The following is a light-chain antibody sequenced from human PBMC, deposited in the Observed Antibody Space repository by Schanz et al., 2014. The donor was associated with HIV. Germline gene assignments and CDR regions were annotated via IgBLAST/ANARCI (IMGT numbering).Light chain of an antibody. Sequence: EIVLTQSPVTLSLSPGERVTLSCRASQNVYSNYLAWYQQKPGQAPRLLVYGASSRATGIPDRFSGSGSGSDFTLTISTLEPEDFAVYYCQQYNNWPRTFGQGTKVEIK. J-gene: IGKJ1*01. CDR1: QNVYSNY. V-gene: IGKV3-20*01. CDR2: GAS. CDR3: QQYNNWPRT.